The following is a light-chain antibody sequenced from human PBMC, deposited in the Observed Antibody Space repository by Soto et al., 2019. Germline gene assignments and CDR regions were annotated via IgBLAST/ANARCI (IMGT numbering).Light chain of an antibody. Sequence: DIVMTQSPDSLAVSLGERATINCKSSQSVLYSSNNKNYLAWYQQKPGQPPKLLIYWASTRESGVPDRFSGSGSGTDFSLTISSLQAEDVAVYYCQQYYSTPRTFGHGTKVDTK. J-gene: IGKJ1*01. CDR2: WAS. V-gene: IGKV4-1*01. CDR3: QQYYSTPRT. CDR1: QSVLYSSNNKNY.